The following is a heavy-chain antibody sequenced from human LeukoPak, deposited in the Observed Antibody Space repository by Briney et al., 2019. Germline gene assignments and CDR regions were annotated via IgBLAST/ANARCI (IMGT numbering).Heavy chain of an antibody. J-gene: IGHJ4*02. D-gene: IGHD1-1*01. CDR2: IYYTGST. CDR1: GVSISSHY. V-gene: IGHV4-59*11. CDR3: ASAGNFHYFDF. Sequence: PSETLSLTCTVSGVSISSHYWSWIRQSPGKGLEWIGNIYYTGSTNYNPSLKSRVPISIDTSKNQFSLTLNSVTAADAAVYYCASAGNFHYFDFWGQGPLVTVSS.